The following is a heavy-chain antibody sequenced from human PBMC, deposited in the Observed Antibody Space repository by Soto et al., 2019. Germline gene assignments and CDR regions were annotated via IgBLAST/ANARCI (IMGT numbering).Heavy chain of an antibody. CDR1: GGSFSGYY. Sequence: SETLSLTCAVYGGSFSGYYWSWIRQPPGKGLEWIGEINHSGSTNYNPSLKSRVTISVDTSKNQFSLKLSSVTAADTAVYYCARGRLTYYYGSGSYCNVGVWFDPWGQGTLVTVSS. CDR3: ARGRLTYYYGSGSYCNVGVWFDP. V-gene: IGHV4-34*01. CDR2: INHSGST. J-gene: IGHJ5*02. D-gene: IGHD3-10*01.